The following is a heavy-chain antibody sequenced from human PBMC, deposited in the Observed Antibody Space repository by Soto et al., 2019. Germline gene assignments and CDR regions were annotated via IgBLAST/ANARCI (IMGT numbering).Heavy chain of an antibody. CDR1: GGTFSSYA. CDR3: AYDSYGYSFAAFDI. V-gene: IGHV1-69*01. Sequence: QVQLVQSGAEVQKPGSSVKVSCKASGGTFSSYAISWVRQAPGQGLEWMGGIIPIFGTANYAQKFQGRVTITADESTSTAYMELSSLRSEETAVYYCAYDSYGYSFAAFDIWGQGTMVTVSS. CDR2: IIPIFGTA. D-gene: IGHD5-18*01. J-gene: IGHJ3*02.